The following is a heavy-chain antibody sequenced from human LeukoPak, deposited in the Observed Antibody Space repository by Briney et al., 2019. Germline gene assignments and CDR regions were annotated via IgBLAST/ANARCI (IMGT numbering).Heavy chain of an antibody. CDR3: ATGGKLDDYHARSYFDS. J-gene: IGHJ4*02. V-gene: IGHV3-15*07. D-gene: IGHD5-24*01. Sequence: GGSLRLSCAASGFTFSSAWMNWVRQAPGKGLEWVGRVKSKTDAGTTEYAAPVRGRFTISRDDSRNTLYLQMSSLKTDDTAVYYCATGGKLDDYHARSYFDSWGRGTLVTVSS. CDR2: VKSKTDAGTT. CDR1: GFTFSSAW.